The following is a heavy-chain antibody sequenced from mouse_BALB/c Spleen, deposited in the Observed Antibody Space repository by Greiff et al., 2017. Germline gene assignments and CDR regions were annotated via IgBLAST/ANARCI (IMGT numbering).Heavy chain of an antibody. Sequence: QVQLQQSGAELMKPGASVKISCKATGYTFSSYWIEWVKQRPGHGLEWIGEILPGSGSTNYNEKFKGKATFTADTSSNTAYMQLSSLTSEDSAVYYCARDYGSPFAYWGQGTLVTVSA. CDR1: GYTFSSYW. D-gene: IGHD1-2*01. CDR3: ARDYGSPFAY. J-gene: IGHJ3*01. CDR2: ILPGSGST. V-gene: IGHV1-9*01.